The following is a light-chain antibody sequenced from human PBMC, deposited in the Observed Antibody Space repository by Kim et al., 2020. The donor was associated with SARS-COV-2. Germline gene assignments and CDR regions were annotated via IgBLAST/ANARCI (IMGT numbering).Light chain of an antibody. J-gene: IGLJ1*01. V-gene: IGLV2-14*03. CDR3: SSYATTTFL. CDR1: SSDIGGYDY. Sequence: QSALTQPASVSGSPGQSISISCTGTSSDIGGYDYVSWYQQHPGKAPKLIISDVRKRPSGVADRFSGSKSGNTASLTISGLQAEDEADYYCSSYATTTFLFGTGTKVTVL. CDR2: DVR.